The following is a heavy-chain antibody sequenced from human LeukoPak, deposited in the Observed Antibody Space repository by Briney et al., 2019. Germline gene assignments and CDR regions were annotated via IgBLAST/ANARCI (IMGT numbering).Heavy chain of an antibody. J-gene: IGHJ4*02. CDR2: IYYSGST. CDR3: ARVTTVTTPYFDY. Sequence: PSETLSLTCTVSGGSISSGDYYWSWIRQPPGKGLEWIGYIYYSGSTYYNPSLKSRVTISVDTSKNQFSLKLSSVTAADTAVYYCARVTTVTTPYFDYWGQGTLVTVSS. CDR1: GGSISSGDYY. D-gene: IGHD4-17*01. V-gene: IGHV4-30-4*08.